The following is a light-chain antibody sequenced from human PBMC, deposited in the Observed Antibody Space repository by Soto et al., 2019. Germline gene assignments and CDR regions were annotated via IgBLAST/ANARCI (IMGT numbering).Light chain of an antibody. CDR3: QQSYRTRT. CDR2: DAS. Sequence: DIQMTQSPSSLSASVGDRVTITCRASQSISSYLNWYQQKPGKAPKLLIYDASSLQSGIPSRFSGIGSGTDFTLSISSLQPEDFATYYCQQSYRTRTFGQGTKVEIK. CDR1: QSISSY. J-gene: IGKJ1*01. V-gene: IGKV1-39*01.